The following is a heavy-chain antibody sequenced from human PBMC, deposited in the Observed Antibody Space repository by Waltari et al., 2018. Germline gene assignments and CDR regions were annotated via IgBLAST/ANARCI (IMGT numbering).Heavy chain of an antibody. J-gene: IGHJ3*02. D-gene: IGHD6-19*01. CDR2: IIPIFGTA. V-gene: IGHV1-69*08. Sequence: QVQLVQSGAEVKKPGSSVTVSCTASGGTFSSYAISWVRQAPGQGLEWMGRIIPIFGTANYAQKFQGRVTITADKSTSTAYMELSSLRSEDTAVYYCARDSSGWPTHAFDIWGQGTMVTVSS. CDR3: ARDSSGWPTHAFDI. CDR1: GGTFSSYA.